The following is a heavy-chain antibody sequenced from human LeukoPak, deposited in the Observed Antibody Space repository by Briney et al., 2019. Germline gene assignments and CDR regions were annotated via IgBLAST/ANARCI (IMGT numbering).Heavy chain of an antibody. V-gene: IGHV3-7*01. J-gene: IGHJ4*02. Sequence: GGSLRLSCAASGFTFSSYYMGWVRQAPGKGLEWVANIKQDGSEKQYVDSVKGRFTIFRDNVENSLYLQMKSLRAEDTGVYYCARAGRYDFGDYGWNYWGQGALVTVSS. CDR3: ARAGRYDFGDYGWNY. CDR1: GFTFSSYY. D-gene: IGHD4-17*01. CDR2: IKQDGSEK.